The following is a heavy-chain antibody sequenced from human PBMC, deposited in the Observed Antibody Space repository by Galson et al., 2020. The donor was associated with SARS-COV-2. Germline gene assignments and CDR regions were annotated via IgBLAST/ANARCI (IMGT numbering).Heavy chain of an antibody. Sequence: ASVKVSCKASGYTFRNFGISWVRQAPGQGLELMGWISGHNGKTNYAQKFQDRVTLTTDTSTSTAYLYLRSLRSDDTAVYYCARDGEGFEWLFSSNHPSSDYWGQGTLVTVSS. CDR2: ISGHNGKT. J-gene: IGHJ4*02. D-gene: IGHD3-3*01. V-gene: IGHV1-18*01. CDR3: ARDGEGFEWLFSSNHPSSDY. CDR1: GYTFRNFG.